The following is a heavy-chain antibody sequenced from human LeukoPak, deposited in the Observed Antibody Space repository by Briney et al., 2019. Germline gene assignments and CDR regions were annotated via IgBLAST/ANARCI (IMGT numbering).Heavy chain of an antibody. V-gene: IGHV3-23*01. Sequence: PGGSPRLSXAASGFTFSSYAMSWVRQAPGKGLEWVSAISGSGGSTYYADSVKGRFTISRDNSKNTLYLQMNSLRAEDTAVYYCAKLSGDSSGYYYGGYFDYWGQGTLVAVSS. D-gene: IGHD3-22*01. CDR3: AKLSGDSSGYYYGGYFDY. J-gene: IGHJ4*02. CDR2: ISGSGGST. CDR1: GFTFSSYA.